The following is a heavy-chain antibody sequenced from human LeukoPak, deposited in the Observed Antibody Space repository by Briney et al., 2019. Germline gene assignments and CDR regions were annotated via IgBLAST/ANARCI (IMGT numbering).Heavy chain of an antibody. CDR1: GFTFSSYG. J-gene: IGHJ4*02. CDR3: AKDPGTTVTTIF. D-gene: IGHD4-11*01. Sequence: GGSLRLSCAASGFTFSSYGMHWVRQAPGKGLEWVAFIRYDGSNKYYADSVKGRFTISRDNSKNTLYLQMNSLRAEDTAVYYCAKDPGTTVTTIFWGQGTLVTVS. V-gene: IGHV3-30*02. CDR2: IRYDGSNK.